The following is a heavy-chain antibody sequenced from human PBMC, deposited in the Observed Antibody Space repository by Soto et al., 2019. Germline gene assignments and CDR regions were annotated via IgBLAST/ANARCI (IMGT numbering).Heavy chain of an antibody. CDR1: GYTFIDYG. Sequence: ASVKVSCKASGYTFIDYGISWVRQAPGQGLEWMGWVSPYNANTNYAQKLQGRVTMTTDTSTGTAYMEVRSLRSDDTAVYYCARDRGEITWTRGYSYGPHTYHFDSWGQGSLVTVSS. CDR3: ARDRGEITWTRGYSYGPHTYHFDS. CDR2: VSPYNANT. V-gene: IGHV1-18*01. J-gene: IGHJ4*02. D-gene: IGHD5-18*01.